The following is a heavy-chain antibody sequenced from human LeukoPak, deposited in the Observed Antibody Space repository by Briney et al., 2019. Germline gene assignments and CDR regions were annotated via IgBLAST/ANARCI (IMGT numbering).Heavy chain of an antibody. J-gene: IGHJ4*02. V-gene: IGHV4-34*01. CDR1: GGSFSGYY. D-gene: IGHD3-10*01. CDR2: IYYSGST. CDR3: ARVIRITMVRGVMGDFDY. Sequence: SETLSLTCAVYGGSFSGYYWSWIRQPPGKGLEWIGSIYYSGSTYYNPSLKSRVTISVDTSKNQFSLKLSSVTAADTAVYYCARVIRITMVRGVMGDFDYWGQGTLVTVSS.